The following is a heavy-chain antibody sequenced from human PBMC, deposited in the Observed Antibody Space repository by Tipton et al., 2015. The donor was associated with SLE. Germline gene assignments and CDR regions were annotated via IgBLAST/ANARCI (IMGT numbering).Heavy chain of an antibody. CDR1: GGSFSGYY. V-gene: IGHV4-34*01. D-gene: IGHD2-15*01. Sequence: TLSLTCAVYGGSFSGYYWSWIRQSPGKGLEWIGEINHSGSTNYNPSLKSRVTISVDTSKKQFSLKVSSVTAADTAVYYCASYCSGGRCYSDYWGQGTLVTVSS. CDR2: INHSGST. J-gene: IGHJ4*02. CDR3: ASYCSGGRCYSDY.